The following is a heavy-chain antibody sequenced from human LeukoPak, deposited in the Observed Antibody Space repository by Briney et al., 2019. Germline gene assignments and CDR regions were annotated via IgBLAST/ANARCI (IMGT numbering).Heavy chain of an antibody. CDR1: GGSTSSYY. CDR2: IQISENN. CDR3: FSESVGRDTRYFDF. V-gene: IGHV4-4*07. D-gene: IGHD1-26*01. J-gene: IGHJ4*02. Sequence: PSETLSLTCIVFGGSTSSYYWTWTLQPAGKGLEWIGRIQISENNNYNPSLKSRVTLSLDTSKNQFSLKLTSVTTADTATYYCFSESVGRDTRYFDFWGQGTLVTVSS.